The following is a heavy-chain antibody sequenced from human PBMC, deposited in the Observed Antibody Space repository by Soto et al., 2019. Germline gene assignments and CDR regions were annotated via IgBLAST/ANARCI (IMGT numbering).Heavy chain of an antibody. CDR2: INHSGST. J-gene: IGHJ6*02. CDR3: AGEDNLRSRGRVDV. Sequence: PSETLSLTCAVYGGSFSGYYWSWIRQPPGKGLEWIGEINHSGSTNYNPSLKSRVTISVDTSKNQFSLKLSSVTAADTAVYYCAGEDNLRSRGRVDVWGQGTTVTFSS. D-gene: IGHD3-3*01. V-gene: IGHV4-34*01. CDR1: GGSFSGYY.